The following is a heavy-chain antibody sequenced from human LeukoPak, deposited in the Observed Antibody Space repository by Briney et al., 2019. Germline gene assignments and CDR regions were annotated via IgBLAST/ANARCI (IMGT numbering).Heavy chain of an antibody. CDR1: GFTFSSYA. D-gene: IGHD3-10*01. CDR3: ARRRGVTFGDFDY. J-gene: IGHJ4*02. Sequence: TGGSLRLSCAASGFTFSSYAMSWVRQAPGKGLEWVSAISGSGGSTYYADSVKGRFTISRDNSKNTLYLQMNSLRAEDTAVYYCARRRGVTFGDFDYWGQGTLVTVSS. V-gene: IGHV3-23*01. CDR2: ISGSGGST.